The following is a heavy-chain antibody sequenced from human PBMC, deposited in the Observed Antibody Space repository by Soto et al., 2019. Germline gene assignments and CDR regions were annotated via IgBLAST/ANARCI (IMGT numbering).Heavy chain of an antibody. V-gene: IGHV3-9*01. CDR2: ISWNSDTI. J-gene: IGHJ6*02. CDR1: GFTFDDYA. D-gene: IGHD6-19*01. Sequence: PGGSLRLSCAVSGFTFDDYAMHWVRQAPGKGLEWVSGISWNSDTIAYADSVKGRFTIYRDNARQSLYLEMNNLRGDDTALYYCVNQVHDSSGFHYHGLGVWGQGTTVTVYS. CDR3: VNQVHDSSGFHYHGLGV.